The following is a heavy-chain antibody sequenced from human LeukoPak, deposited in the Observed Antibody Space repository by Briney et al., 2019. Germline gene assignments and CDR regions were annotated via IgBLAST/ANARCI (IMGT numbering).Heavy chain of an antibody. D-gene: IGHD3-16*01. J-gene: IGHJ5*02. CDR3: ARDPGGDWFDP. CDR1: GFTFSSYS. CDR2: ISSSSSYI. V-gene: IGHV3-21*01. Sequence: GGSLRLSCAASGFTFSSYSMNWVRQAPGKGLEWVSSISSSSSYIYYADSVKGRFTISRDNAKNSLYLQMNSLRAEDTAAYYCARDPGGDWFDPWGQGTLVTVSS.